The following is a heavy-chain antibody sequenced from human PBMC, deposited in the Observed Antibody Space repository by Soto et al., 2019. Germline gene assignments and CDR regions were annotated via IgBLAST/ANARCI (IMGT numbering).Heavy chain of an antibody. CDR2: IHGGESNT. D-gene: IGHD6-19*01. CDR1: GYMFTSYC. Sequence: GWSLKISCKGSGYMFTSYCIGWGRQMPGKGLEWMGIIHGGESNTRYSPSFDGQVTISTDKSINTAYLQWSSLKGSDTAMYYCARRITSSTGWDYWGQGTLVTVSS. V-gene: IGHV5-51*01. CDR3: ARRITSSTGWDY. J-gene: IGHJ4*02.